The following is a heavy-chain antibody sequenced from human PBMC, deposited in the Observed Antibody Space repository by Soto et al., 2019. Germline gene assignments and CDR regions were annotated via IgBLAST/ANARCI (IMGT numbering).Heavy chain of an antibody. J-gene: IGHJ5*02. CDR2: IDPSDSYT. CDR3: ARRGGNRNWFDP. V-gene: IGHV5-10-1*01. D-gene: IGHD2-15*01. Sequence: GESLKISCKGSGYSFTIYWISWVRQMPGKGLEWMGRIDPSDSYTNYSPSFQGHVTISADKSISTAYLQWSSLKASDTAMYYCARRGGNRNWFDPWGQGTLVTVSS. CDR1: GYSFTIYW.